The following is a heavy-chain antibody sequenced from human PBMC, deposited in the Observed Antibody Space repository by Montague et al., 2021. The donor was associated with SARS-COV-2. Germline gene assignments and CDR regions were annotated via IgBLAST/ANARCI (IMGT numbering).Heavy chain of an antibody. V-gene: IGHV4-4*07. CDR1: GDSVTERY. CDR3: AIGGDSAKCGI. D-gene: IGHD2-21*01. Sequence: SETLSLTCTVSGDSVTERYLNWVRQAAGKGIEWIGFIHPYGDIHYNASLKSRVILSRDASKNQFSLTLTSVTAADTAVYYCAIGGDSAKCGIWCRGTLVTVSS. J-gene: IGHJ3*02. CDR2: IHPYGDI.